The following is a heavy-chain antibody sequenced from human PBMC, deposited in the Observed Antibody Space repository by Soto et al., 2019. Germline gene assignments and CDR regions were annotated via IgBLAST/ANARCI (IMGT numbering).Heavy chain of an antibody. J-gene: IGHJ4*02. CDR3: AIGRPYYDFWSGYLD. CDR1: GGSFSGYY. Sequence: SETLSLTXAVYGGSFSGYYWSWIRQPPGKGLEWIGEINHSGSTNYNPSLKSRVTISVDTSKNQFSLKLSSVTAADTAAYYCAIGRPYYDFWSGYLDWGQGTLVTVSS. V-gene: IGHV4-34*01. CDR2: INHSGST. D-gene: IGHD3-3*01.